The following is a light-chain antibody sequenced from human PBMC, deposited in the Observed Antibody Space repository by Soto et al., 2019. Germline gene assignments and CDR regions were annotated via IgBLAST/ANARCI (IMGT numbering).Light chain of an antibody. V-gene: IGKV3-20*01. CDR1: QSVSSSY. J-gene: IGKJ5*01. CDR2: GAS. CDR3: QQYGSSPPIT. Sequence: EIVLTQSPGTLSLSPWERATLSCRASQSVSSSYLAWYQQKPGQAPRLLIYGASSRATGTPDRFSGSGSGTDFTLTISRLEPEDFAVYYCQQYGSSPPITFGQGTRLEIK.